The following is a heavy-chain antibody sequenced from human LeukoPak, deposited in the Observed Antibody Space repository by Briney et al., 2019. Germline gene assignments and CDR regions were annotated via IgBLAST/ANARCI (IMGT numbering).Heavy chain of an antibody. D-gene: IGHD3-9*01. CDR2: ISYDGSNK. CDR1: GFTFSSYA. CDR3: ARDSAYFDWLTVYYYYYYMDV. J-gene: IGHJ6*03. Sequence: GGSLRLSCAASGFTFSSYAMHWVRQAPGKGLEWVAVISYDGSNKYYADSVKGRFTISRDNSKNTLYLQMNSLRAKDTAVYYCARDSAYFDWLTVYYYYYYMDVWGKGTTVTVSS. V-gene: IGHV3-30*04.